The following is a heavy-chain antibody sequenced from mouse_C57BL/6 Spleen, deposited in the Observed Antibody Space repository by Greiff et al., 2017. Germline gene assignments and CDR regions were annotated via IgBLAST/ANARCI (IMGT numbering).Heavy chain of an antibody. Sequence: EVKLMESGGDLVKPGGSLKLSCAASGFTFSSYGMSWVRQTPDKRLEWVGTISSGGSYTSYPDSVKGRFPISSDNAKNTLYLQMSRLKSEDTAMYYCARGGKFYYDCDERYFDVWGTGTSVTVSS. CDR3: ARGGKFYYDCDERYFDV. CDR1: GFTFSSYG. J-gene: IGHJ1*03. CDR2: ISSGGSYT. D-gene: IGHD2-4*01. V-gene: IGHV5-6*01.